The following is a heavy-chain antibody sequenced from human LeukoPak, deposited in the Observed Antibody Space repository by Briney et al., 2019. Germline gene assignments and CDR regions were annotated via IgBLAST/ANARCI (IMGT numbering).Heavy chain of an antibody. D-gene: IGHD3-22*01. CDR2: INHGEST. J-gene: IGHJ6*02. CDR3: ARGRTYYYDTSGYYPSIYYGMDV. Sequence: MSSETLSLTCAVSGVSFSGYYWYWIRQPPGKGLEWIGEINHGESTNYNPSLKSRATLSVDTSKNQFSLKLTSVTAADTAVYYCARGRTYYYDTSGYYPSIYYGMDVWGQGTTVIVSS. V-gene: IGHV4-34*01. CDR1: GVSFSGYY.